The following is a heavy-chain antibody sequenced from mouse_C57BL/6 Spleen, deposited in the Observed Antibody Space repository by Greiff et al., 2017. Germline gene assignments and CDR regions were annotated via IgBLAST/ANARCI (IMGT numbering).Heavy chain of an antibody. CDR2: ISDGGSYT. J-gene: IGHJ3*01. CDR3: ARDETTVVAGFAY. Sequence: EVQRVESGGGLVKPGGSLKLSCAASGFTFSSYAMSWVRQTPEKRLEWVATISDGGSYTYYPDNVKGRFTISRDNAKNNLYLQMSHLKSEDTAMXYCARDETTVVAGFAYWGQGTLVTVAA. V-gene: IGHV5-4*01. CDR1: GFTFSSYA. D-gene: IGHD1-1*01.